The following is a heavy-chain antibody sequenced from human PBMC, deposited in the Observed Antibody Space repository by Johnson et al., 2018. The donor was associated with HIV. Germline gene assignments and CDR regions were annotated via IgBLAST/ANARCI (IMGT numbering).Heavy chain of an antibody. CDR3: AKDRTGFDAFDI. CDR1: GFTFSSYA. D-gene: IGHD1-1*01. CDR2: ISYDGSNK. J-gene: IGHJ3*02. V-gene: IGHV3-30*18. Sequence: QVQLVESGGGLVQPGGSLRLSCAASGFTFSSYAMSWVRQAPGKGLEWVAVISYDGSNKYYADSVKGRFTISRDNSKNTLYLQMNSLRAEDTAVYYCAKDRTGFDAFDIWGQGTMVTVSS.